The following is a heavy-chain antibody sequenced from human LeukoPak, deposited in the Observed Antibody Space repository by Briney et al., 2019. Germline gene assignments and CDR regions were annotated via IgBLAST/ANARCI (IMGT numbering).Heavy chain of an antibody. CDR3: ARDRGNSSGWRNNYYYYGMDV. J-gene: IGHJ6*02. CDR1: GGSISSYY. CDR2: IYTSGST. D-gene: IGHD6-19*01. V-gene: IGHV4-4*07. Sequence: SETLSLTCTVSGGSISSYYWSWIRQPAGKGLEWIGRIYTSGSTNCNPSLKSRVTMSVDTSKNQFSLKLSSVTAADTAVYYCARDRGNSSGWRNNYYYYGMDVWGQGTTVTVSS.